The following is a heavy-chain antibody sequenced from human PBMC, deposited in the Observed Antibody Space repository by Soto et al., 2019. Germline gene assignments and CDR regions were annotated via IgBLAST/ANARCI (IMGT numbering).Heavy chain of an antibody. Sequence: QVQLQESRQGLVKPSQTLSLTCTVSGGSISSGDYYWSWIRQPPGKGLEWIGYIYYSGSTYYNPSLKSRVTISVDTSKNQFSLKLSSVTAADTAVYYCARVGGFGATTIDYWGQGTLVTVSS. CDR1: GGSISSGDYY. J-gene: IGHJ4*02. V-gene: IGHV4-30-4*01. CDR2: IYYSGST. CDR3: ARVGGFGATTIDY. D-gene: IGHD3-10*01.